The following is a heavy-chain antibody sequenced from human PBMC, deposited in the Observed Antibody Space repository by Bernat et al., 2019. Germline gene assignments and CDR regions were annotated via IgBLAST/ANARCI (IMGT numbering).Heavy chain of an antibody. J-gene: IGHJ6*02. Sequence: QVQLVQSGAEVKKPGASVKVSCKASGYTFTSYGISWVRQAPGQGLEWMGWISAYNRNTNYAQKLQGRVTMTTATATSTAYMELRSLRSDDTAVYYCARPHAFYCYYGIDFWGQGTTVTVSS. CDR2: ISAYNRNT. CDR1: GYTFTSYG. V-gene: IGHV1-18*01. CDR3: ARPHAFYCYYGIDF.